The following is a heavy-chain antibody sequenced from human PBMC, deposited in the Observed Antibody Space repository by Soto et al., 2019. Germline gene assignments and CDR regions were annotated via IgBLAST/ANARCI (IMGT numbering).Heavy chain of an antibody. J-gene: IGHJ4*02. CDR1: GFFFSNYG. D-gene: IGHD2-2*02. CDR3: ARRSYCSSTSCDKFFDN. CDR2: ISESGGST. V-gene: IGHV3-23*01. Sequence: PGGSLRLSCAASGFFFSNYGMSWVRQAPGKGLEWVSAISESGGSTYYAGSVKGRFTLSRDNSKDTLYLQLNSLRPEDTAVYYCARRSYCSSTSCDKFFDNWGQGTLVT.